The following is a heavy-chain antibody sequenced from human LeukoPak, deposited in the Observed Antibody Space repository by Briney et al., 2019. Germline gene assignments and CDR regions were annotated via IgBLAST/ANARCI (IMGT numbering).Heavy chain of an antibody. CDR3: AREDREIVVVVAATEPKLYYYGMDV. V-gene: IGHV1-2*04. Sequence: ALVKVSCKASGYTFTGYYMHWVRQAPGQGLEWMGWINPNSGGTNYAQKFQGWVTMTRDTSISTAYMELSRLRSDDTAVYYCAREDREIVVVVAATEPKLYYYGMDVWGQGTTVTVSS. J-gene: IGHJ6*02. CDR2: INPNSGGT. D-gene: IGHD2-15*01. CDR1: GYTFTGYY.